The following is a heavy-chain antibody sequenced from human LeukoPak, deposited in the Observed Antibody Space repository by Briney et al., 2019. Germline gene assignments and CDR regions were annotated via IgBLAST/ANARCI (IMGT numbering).Heavy chain of an antibody. CDR2: TKQDGSEE. Sequence: GGSLRLSCAASGFTFSSYWMSWVRQAPGKGLEWVANTKQDGSEEYYMDSVKGRFTISRDNAKNSLYLQMNSLRAEDTAVYYCARLSAYYYGSFFYYYMDVWGKGTTVTVSS. D-gene: IGHD3-10*01. V-gene: IGHV3-7*01. CDR3: ARLSAYYYGSFFYYYMDV. CDR1: GFTFSSYW. J-gene: IGHJ6*03.